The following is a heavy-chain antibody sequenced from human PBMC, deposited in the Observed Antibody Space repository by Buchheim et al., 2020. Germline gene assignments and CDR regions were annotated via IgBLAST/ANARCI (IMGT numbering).Heavy chain of an antibody. CDR3: ARASRGRIFGVVIMNWYTFDY. D-gene: IGHD3-3*01. Sequence: QVQLVQSGAEVKKPGASVKVSCKASGYTFTSYDINWVRQATGQGLEWMGWMNPNSGNTGYAQKFQGRVTMTRNNSISTAYMELSSLRSEDTAVYYCARASRGRIFGVVIMNWYTFDYWGQGTL. J-gene: IGHJ4*02. V-gene: IGHV1-8*01. CDR2: MNPNSGNT. CDR1: GYTFTSYD.